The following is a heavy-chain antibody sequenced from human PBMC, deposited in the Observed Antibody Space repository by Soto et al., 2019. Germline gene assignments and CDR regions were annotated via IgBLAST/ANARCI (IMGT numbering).Heavy chain of an antibody. CDR3: ARVKLGYCISTSCYHDY. CDR2: ISSSSGYI. CDR1: GFTFSSYS. Sequence: GGSLRLSCAASGFTFSSYSMNWVRQAPGKGLEWVSSISSSSGYIYYADSVRGRFTISRDNAKNSLYLQMNSLRAEDTAVYYCARVKLGYCISTSCYHDYWGQGTLVTVSS. D-gene: IGHD2-2*01. J-gene: IGHJ4*02. V-gene: IGHV3-21*01.